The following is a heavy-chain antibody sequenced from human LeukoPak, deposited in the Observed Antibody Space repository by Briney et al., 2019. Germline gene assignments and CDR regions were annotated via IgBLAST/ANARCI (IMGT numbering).Heavy chain of an antibody. CDR2: IYYSGST. CDR3: ARKAVLMVYDEGDYFDY. J-gene: IGHJ4*02. V-gene: IGHV4-39*01. Sequence: SETLSLTCTLSGGSISSSSYYWGWIRQPPGKGLERIGSIYYSGSTYYNPSLKSRVTISVDTSKNQFSLKLSSVTAADTAVYYCARKAVLMVYDEGDYFDYWGQGTLVTVSS. D-gene: IGHD2-8*01. CDR1: GGSISSSSYY.